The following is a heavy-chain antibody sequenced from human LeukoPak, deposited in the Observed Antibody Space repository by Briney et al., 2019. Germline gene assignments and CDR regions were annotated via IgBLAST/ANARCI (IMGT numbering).Heavy chain of an antibody. Sequence: TGGSLRLSCAASGFTFSSYEMNWVRQAPGKGLEWVSYISSSGRTVYYADSLKGRFTISRDNAKNSLYLQMNSLRAEDTAVYYCARASNDILTGYYWGHYYYYYMDVWGKGTTVTVSS. J-gene: IGHJ6*03. CDR1: GFTFSSYE. CDR2: ISSSGRTV. D-gene: IGHD3-9*01. CDR3: ARASNDILTGYYWGHYYYYYMDV. V-gene: IGHV3-48*03.